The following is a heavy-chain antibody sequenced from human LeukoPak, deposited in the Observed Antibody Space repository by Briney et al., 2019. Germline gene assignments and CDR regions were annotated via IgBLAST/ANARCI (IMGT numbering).Heavy chain of an antibody. CDR3: ARDRHKYNYDSGGYPPY. Sequence: GGSLRLSCAASEFTFSSYAMSWVRQAPGKGLEWVSSISGSGGSTNYADSVRGRFTISRDNAKNSLYLQMNTLRAEDTAGYYCARDRHKYNYDSGGYPPYWGQGTLVTVSS. CDR2: ISGSGGST. CDR1: EFTFSSYA. J-gene: IGHJ4*02. V-gene: IGHV3-23*01. D-gene: IGHD3-22*01.